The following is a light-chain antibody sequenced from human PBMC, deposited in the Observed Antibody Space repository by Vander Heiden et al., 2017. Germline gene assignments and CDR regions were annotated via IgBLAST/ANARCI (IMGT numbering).Light chain of an antibody. Sequence: SCELTQPPSVSVSLGQPAGITCSGDALPQQYAYWYQQKPGQAPVRVIYKDSERPSGIPERFSGSSSGTTVTLTISRVQAEDEADYYCQSADSSGSTVVFGGGTKLTVL. V-gene: IGLV3-25*03. CDR1: ALPQQY. J-gene: IGLJ2*01. CDR2: KDS. CDR3: QSADSSGSTVV.